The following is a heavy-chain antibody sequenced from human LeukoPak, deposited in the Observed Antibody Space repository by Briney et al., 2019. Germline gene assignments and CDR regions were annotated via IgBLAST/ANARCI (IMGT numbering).Heavy chain of an antibody. J-gene: IGHJ3*02. CDR1: GFTVSSNY. Sequence: GGSLRLSCAASGFTVSSNYMSWVCQAPGKGLEWVSVIYSGGSTYYADSVKGRFTISRDNSKNTLYLQMNSLRAEDTAVYYCAKAHSLGYDFWSGYPVSVLYDAFDIWGQGTMVTVSS. D-gene: IGHD3-3*01. V-gene: IGHV3-66*01. CDR3: AKAHSLGYDFWSGYPVSVLYDAFDI. CDR2: IYSGGST.